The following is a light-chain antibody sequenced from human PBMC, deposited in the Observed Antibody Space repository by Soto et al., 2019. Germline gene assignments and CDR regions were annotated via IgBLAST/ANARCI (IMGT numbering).Light chain of an antibody. CDR2: WAS. CDR1: QSLLYTSNNKNY. Sequence: DIVMTQSPDSLAVSLGERATINCKSSQSLLYTSNNKNYLAWYQQKPGQPPKLLIYWASTRESGVPDRFSGSGSGTDFTLTISSLQAEDVAVFYCQQYYNTPYTFCQGTKLEIK. V-gene: IGKV4-1*01. J-gene: IGKJ2*01. CDR3: QQYYNTPYT.